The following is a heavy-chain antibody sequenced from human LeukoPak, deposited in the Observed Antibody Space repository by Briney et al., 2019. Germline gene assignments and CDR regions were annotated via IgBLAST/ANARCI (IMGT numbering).Heavy chain of an antibody. Sequence: PGGSLRLSCAASGFTFSSYSMNWVRQAPGKGLEWVSYISSSSSTIYYADSVKGRFTISRDNAKNSLYLQMNSLRAEDTAVYYCARQDSSGFSDYWGQGTLVTVSS. D-gene: IGHD3-22*01. J-gene: IGHJ4*02. V-gene: IGHV3-48*01. CDR2: ISSSSSTI. CDR3: ARQDSSGFSDY. CDR1: GFTFSSYS.